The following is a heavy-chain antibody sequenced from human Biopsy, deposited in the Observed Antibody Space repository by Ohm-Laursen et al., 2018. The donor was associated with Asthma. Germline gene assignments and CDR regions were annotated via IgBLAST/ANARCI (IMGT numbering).Heavy chain of an antibody. CDR2: VSYDGGVV. J-gene: IGHJ4*02. Sequence: SLRLSCTASGFVFRSHAMHWVRQAPGKGLEWVAVVSYDGGVVHYADSMKGRFTISRDNSKNTLSLQMGSLTAEDTAVYYCAREGVAGTHIEDWGQGTLVTVSS. D-gene: IGHD6-19*01. V-gene: IGHV3-30*03. CDR1: GFVFRSHA. CDR3: AREGVAGTHIED.